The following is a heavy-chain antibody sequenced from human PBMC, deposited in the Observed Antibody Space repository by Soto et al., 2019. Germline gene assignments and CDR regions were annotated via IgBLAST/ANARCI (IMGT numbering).Heavy chain of an antibody. CDR2: IIPILGIA. V-gene: IGHV1-69*02. CDR3: ARGYGDYGYYYMDV. Sequence: QVQLVQSGAEVKKPGSSVKVSCKASGGTFISYTISWVRQAPGQGLEWMGRIIPILGIANYAQKFQGRVTITADKSTSTAYMELSSLRSEDTAVYYCARGYGDYGYYYMDVWGKGTTVTVSS. CDR1: GGTFISYT. J-gene: IGHJ6*03. D-gene: IGHD4-17*01.